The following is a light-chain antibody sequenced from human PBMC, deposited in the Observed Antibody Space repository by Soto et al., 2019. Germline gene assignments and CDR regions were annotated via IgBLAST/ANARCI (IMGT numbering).Light chain of an antibody. Sequence: EIVLTQSPVTLSLSPGERATLSCRASQSVSSYLAWCQQKPGQSPRLLIYDASNRAAGIPDRFSGSGSGTDFTLTISRLEPEDFAVYYCQQHSSSPLTFGGGTKVEIK. CDR3: QQHSSSPLT. CDR2: DAS. V-gene: IGKV3-11*01. CDR1: QSVSSY. J-gene: IGKJ4*01.